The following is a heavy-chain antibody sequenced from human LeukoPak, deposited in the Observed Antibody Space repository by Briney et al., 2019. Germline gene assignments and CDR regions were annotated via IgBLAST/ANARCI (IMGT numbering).Heavy chain of an antibody. CDR2: MNPATGNT. J-gene: IGHJ4*02. CDR3: ARLSETPAFYPGGRYLYLAY. Sequence: ASVKVSCKTSGYTFSSYDINWVRQAAGQGPEWMGWMNPATGNTGYAQKFQGRVTMTRDTSTRTAYMELSSLKSDETAVYYCARLSETPAFYPGGRYLYLAYWGQGAQVTVSS. V-gene: IGHV1-8*01. D-gene: IGHD2-8*02. CDR1: GYTFSSYD.